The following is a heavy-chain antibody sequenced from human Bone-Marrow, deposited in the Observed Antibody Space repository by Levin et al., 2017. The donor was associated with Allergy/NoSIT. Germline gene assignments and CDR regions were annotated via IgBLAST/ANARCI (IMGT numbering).Heavy chain of an antibody. V-gene: IGHV3-23*01. CDR3: ARGTFGPQY. D-gene: IGHD1-14*01. J-gene: IGHJ4*02. Sequence: GGSLRLSCAASGFTFGNYPMTWVRQAPGKGLEWVSSISNSGGTPYYADSVKGRFTISRYNSKNTLLLQMNSLRVEDTAVYYCARGTFGPQYWGQGTLVTVSS. CDR1: GFTFGNYP. CDR2: ISNSGGTP.